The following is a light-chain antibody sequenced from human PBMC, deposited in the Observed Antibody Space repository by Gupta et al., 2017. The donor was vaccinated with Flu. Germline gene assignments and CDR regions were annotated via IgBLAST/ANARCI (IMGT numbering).Light chain of an antibody. CDR3: QQYNNWPPA. CDR2: GAS. Sequence: EIVMTQSPATLSVSPGERATLSCRASQSVSFNLAWYQQKPGQAPRLLIHGASTRATGIPVRCSGSGSGTEFTLTISSLQSEDFAVYYCQQYNNWPPAFGQGTKLEIK. J-gene: IGKJ2*01. V-gene: IGKV3-15*01. CDR1: QSVSFN.